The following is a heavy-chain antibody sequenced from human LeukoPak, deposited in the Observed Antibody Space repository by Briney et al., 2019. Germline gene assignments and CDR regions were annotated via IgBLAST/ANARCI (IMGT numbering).Heavy chain of an antibody. J-gene: IGHJ4*02. CDR3: ARALTFDY. CDR1: AGTFSCYA. Sequence: SVKVSSKASAGTFSCYAISWVRQAPGQGLEWMGGIIPIFGTANYAQKFQGRVTITADESTSTAYMELSSLRSEDTAVYYCARALTFDYWRQGNLVTVSS. CDR2: IIPIFGTA. V-gene: IGHV1-69*13.